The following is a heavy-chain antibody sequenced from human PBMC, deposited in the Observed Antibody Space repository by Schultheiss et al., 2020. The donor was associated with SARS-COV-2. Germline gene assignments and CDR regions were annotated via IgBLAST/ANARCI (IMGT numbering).Heavy chain of an antibody. CDR3: ARHVGATVEDPIYYYYGMDV. Sequence: GESLKISCKGSGYSFTSYWIGWVRQMPGKGLEWMGIIYPGDSYTRYSPSFQGQVTISADKSISTAYLQWSSLKASDTAMYYCARHVGATVEDPIYYYYGMDVWGQGTTVTVSS. J-gene: IGHJ6*02. CDR2: IYPGDSYT. V-gene: IGHV5-51*01. D-gene: IGHD1-26*01. CDR1: GYSFTSYW.